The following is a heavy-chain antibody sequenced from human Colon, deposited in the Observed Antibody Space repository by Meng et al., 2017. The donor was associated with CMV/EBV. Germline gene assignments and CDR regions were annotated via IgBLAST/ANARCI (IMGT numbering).Heavy chain of an antibody. D-gene: IGHD3-3*01. CDR2: IYAGGRST. CDR3: AKGSLEWLYYGMDV. Sequence: GGSLRLSCAGSGFTFTNHAMSWVRQAPGKGLEWVSVIYAGGRSTYFADSVKGRFIISRDDSKNTLYLEMNSLRAEDTAVYYCAKGSLEWLYYGMDVWGQG. J-gene: IGHJ6*02. V-gene: IGHV3-23*03. CDR1: GFTFTNHA.